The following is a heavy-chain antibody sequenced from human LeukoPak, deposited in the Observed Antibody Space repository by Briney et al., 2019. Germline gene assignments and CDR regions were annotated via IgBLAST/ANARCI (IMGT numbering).Heavy chain of an antibody. CDR1: GFNVSSKY. V-gene: IGHV3-23*01. D-gene: IGHD5-24*01. CDR3: AKDDRWLQFCC. J-gene: IGHJ4*02. Sequence: GGSLRLSCTASGFNVSSKYMNWVRQAPGKGLEWVSGIIPSGHTTYYADSVRGRFTISRDNSRNTVYLQMNSLRAEDTAVYYCAKDDRWLQFCCWGQGTLVTVSA. CDR2: IIPSGHTT.